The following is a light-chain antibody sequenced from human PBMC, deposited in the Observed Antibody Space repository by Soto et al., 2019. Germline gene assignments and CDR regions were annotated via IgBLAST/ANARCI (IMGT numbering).Light chain of an antibody. CDR3: QSYDSSLSGYV. V-gene: IGLV1-40*01. CDR1: SSNIGAGYE. J-gene: IGLJ1*01. CDR2: ENN. Sequence: QSVLTQPPSVSEAPGQRVTISCTGSSSNIGAGYEAHWYQQVPGTAPKLLIYENNNRPSGVPDRFSGSKPGTSASLAITGLQAEDDAEYYCQSYDSSLSGYVFGTGTKVTVL.